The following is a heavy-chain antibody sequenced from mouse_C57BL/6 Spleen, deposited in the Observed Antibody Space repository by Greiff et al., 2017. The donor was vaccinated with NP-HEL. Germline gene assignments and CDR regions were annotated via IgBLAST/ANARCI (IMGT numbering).Heavy chain of an antibody. D-gene: IGHD4-1*01. Sequence: QVQLQQPGAELVMPGASVKLSCKASGYTFTSYCMHWVKQRPGQGLEWIGEIDPSDSYTNYNQKFKGKSTLTVDKSSSTAYMQLSSLTSEDSAVYYCARRELGIGYFDVWGTGTTVTVSS. CDR3: ARRELGIGYFDV. V-gene: IGHV1-69*01. CDR2: IDPSDSYT. CDR1: GYTFTSYC. J-gene: IGHJ1*03.